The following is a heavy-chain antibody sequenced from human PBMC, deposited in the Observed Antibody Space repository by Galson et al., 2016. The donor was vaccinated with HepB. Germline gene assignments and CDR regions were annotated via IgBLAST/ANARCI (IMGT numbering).Heavy chain of an antibody. Sequence: SGYAFNLYAIHWVRQAPGQGLEWVGWLPGGSDRTQSSQNFQGRLTVTRDASASTFYMELSGLTFEDTAVYYCARDNGAYYLDYWGQGTLITVSS. J-gene: IGHJ4*02. CDR3: ARDNGAYYLDY. CDR2: LPGGSDRT. D-gene: IGHD2-8*01. CDR1: GYAFNLYA. V-gene: IGHV1-3*01.